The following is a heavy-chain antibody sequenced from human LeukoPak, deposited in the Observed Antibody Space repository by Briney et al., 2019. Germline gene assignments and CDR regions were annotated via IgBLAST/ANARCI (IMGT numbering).Heavy chain of an antibody. J-gene: IGHJ4*02. CDR2: MNPNGCDT. CDR3: ARGMLYYYGSGSYYYEAY. V-gene: IGHV1-8*01. Sequence: ASEKVSCKASVYTFTSDGISWGRDATGQGVVWRGGMNPNGCDTGYAQKFQGRVTMSRNTSISTAYMELRSVRSEDTAVYYCARGMLYYYGSGSYYYEAYWGEGTLVTVPP. CDR1: VYTFTSDG. D-gene: IGHD3-10*01.